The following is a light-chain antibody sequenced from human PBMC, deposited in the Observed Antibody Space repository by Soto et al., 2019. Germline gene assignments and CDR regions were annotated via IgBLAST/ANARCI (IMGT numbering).Light chain of an antibody. Sequence: EIVLTQSPDTLSLSPGERATLSCRASQSVSSSLAWYQQKPGQAPRLLIYGASSRATGIPDRFSGSGSGTDFTLTISRLEPEDFAVYYCQQYGSSPLTFGGGTKVEIK. CDR1: QSVSSS. CDR3: QQYGSSPLT. V-gene: IGKV3-20*01. J-gene: IGKJ4*01. CDR2: GAS.